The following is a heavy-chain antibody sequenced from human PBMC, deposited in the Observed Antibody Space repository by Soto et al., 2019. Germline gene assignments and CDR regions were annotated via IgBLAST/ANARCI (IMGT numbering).Heavy chain of an antibody. CDR1: GLTFSSYG. Sequence: GYLRLSCAASGLTFSSYGMHWVRQAPGRGLAGVAGIWYDGSNKYYEDSVKGRFTISRDNSKNTLYLQMNSLRAQDTAGYYCAREANYYGSGSYYYYYYGMDVWGQGTMVTVSS. D-gene: IGHD3-10*01. V-gene: IGHV3-33*01. CDR3: AREANYYGSGSYYYYYYGMDV. CDR2: IWYDGSNK. J-gene: IGHJ6*02.